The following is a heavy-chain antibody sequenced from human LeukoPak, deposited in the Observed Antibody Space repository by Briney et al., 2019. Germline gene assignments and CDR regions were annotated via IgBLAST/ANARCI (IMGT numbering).Heavy chain of an antibody. CDR2: IYTSGST. J-gene: IGHJ4*02. V-gene: IGHV4-4*07. Sequence: SETLSLTCTVSGGSISSYYWSWIRQPPGKGLEWIGRIYTSGSTNYNPSLKSRVTMSVDTSKNQFSLKLSSVTAADTAVYYCARDRNYDFWSGYYGGHYFDYWGQGTLVTVSS. CDR1: GGSISSYY. CDR3: ARDRNYDFWSGYYGGHYFDY. D-gene: IGHD3-3*01.